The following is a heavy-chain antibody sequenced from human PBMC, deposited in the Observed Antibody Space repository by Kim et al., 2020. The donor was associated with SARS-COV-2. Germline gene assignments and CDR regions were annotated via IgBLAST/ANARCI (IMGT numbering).Heavy chain of an antibody. V-gene: IGHV1-3*01. Sequence: FQGRVTITRETAPSTAYMELSSLRSEDTALYYCARGRSSSWYEVFYFDYWGQGTLVTVSS. J-gene: IGHJ4*02. CDR3: ARGRSSSWYEVFYFDY. D-gene: IGHD6-13*01.